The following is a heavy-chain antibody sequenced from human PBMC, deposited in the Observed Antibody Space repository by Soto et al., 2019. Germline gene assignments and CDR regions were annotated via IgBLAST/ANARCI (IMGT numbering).Heavy chain of an antibody. D-gene: IGHD3-3*01. CDR1: GYSFTSYW. V-gene: IGHV5-51*01. CDR3: ARQRFLEDPADRYYYYYGMDV. J-gene: IGHJ6*02. Sequence: GESLKISCKGSGYSFTSYWIGWVRQMPGKGLEWMGIIYPGDSDTRYSPSFQGQVTISADKSISTAYLQWSSLKASDTAMYYCARQRFLEDPADRYYYYYGMDVWGQGTTVTV. CDR2: IYPGDSDT.